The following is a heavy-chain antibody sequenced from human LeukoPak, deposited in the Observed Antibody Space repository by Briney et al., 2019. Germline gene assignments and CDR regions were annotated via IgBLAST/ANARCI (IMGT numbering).Heavy chain of an antibody. Sequence: SETLSLTCAVYGGPFSGYYWSWIRQPPGKGLEWIGEINHSGSTNYNPSLKSRVTISVDTSKNQFSLKLSSVTAADTAVYYCARGNFYHYDILTGYWPFDYWGQGTLVTVSS. V-gene: IGHV4-34*01. CDR2: INHSGST. CDR1: GGPFSGYY. D-gene: IGHD3-9*01. J-gene: IGHJ4*02. CDR3: ARGNFYHYDILTGYWPFDY.